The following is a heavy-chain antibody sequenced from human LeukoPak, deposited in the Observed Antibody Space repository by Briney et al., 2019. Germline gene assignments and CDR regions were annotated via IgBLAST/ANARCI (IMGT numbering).Heavy chain of an antibody. Sequence: SSETLSLTCTVSGGSISSYYWSWIRQRPGKGLEWIGYIYYSGSTNYNPSLKSRVTISVDTSKNQFSLKLSSVTAADTAVYHCARVGSSWPFYYFDYWGQGALVTVSS. CDR1: GGSISSYY. CDR3: ARVGSSWPFYYFDY. V-gene: IGHV4-59*12. CDR2: IYYSGST. D-gene: IGHD6-13*01. J-gene: IGHJ4*02.